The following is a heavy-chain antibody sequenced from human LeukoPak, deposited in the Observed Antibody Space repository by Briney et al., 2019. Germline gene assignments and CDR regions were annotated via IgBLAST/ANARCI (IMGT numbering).Heavy chain of an antibody. V-gene: IGHV4-59*01. D-gene: IGHD2-2*01. J-gene: IGHJ6*02. CDR3: ARDQRYCSSTSCYHGMDV. CDR1: GGSISSYY. CDR2: IYYSGST. Sequence: SETLSLTCTVSGGSISSYYWSWIRQPPGKGLEWIGYIYYSGSTNYNPSLKSRVTISVDTSKNQFSLKLSSVTAADTAVYYCARDQRYCSSTSCYHGMDVWGQGTTVTVS.